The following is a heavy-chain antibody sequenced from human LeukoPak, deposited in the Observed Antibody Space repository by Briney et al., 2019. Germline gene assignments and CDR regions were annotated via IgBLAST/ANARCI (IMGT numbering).Heavy chain of an antibody. CDR1: GFTFSSYG. V-gene: IGHV3-33*06. CDR2: IWYDGSDK. D-gene: IGHD3-10*01. Sequence: PGRSLRLSCAASGFTFSSYGMHWVRQAPGKGLEWVAVIWYDGSDKYYADSVKGRFTISRDNSKNTLCLQMNSLRAEDTAVYYCAKGGGHYYYYMDVWGKGTTVTVSS. J-gene: IGHJ6*03. CDR3: AKGGGHYYYYMDV.